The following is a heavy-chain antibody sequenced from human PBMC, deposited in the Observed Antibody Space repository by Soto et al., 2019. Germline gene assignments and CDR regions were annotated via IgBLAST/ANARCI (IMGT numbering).Heavy chain of an antibody. CDR3: AKDRDDYRNYVFDY. V-gene: IGHV3-23*01. Sequence: EVQLLESGGGLVQPGGSLRRSCAASGFTFTNYAMTWVRQAPGKGLEWVSISSGSGSGGSTNYADSVKGRFTISRDNSKNTLYLQLNSLSVEDTAVYYCAKDRDDYRNYVFDYWGQGTLVTVSS. J-gene: IGHJ4*02. CDR1: GFTFTNYA. CDR2: SSGSGSGGST. D-gene: IGHD4-4*01.